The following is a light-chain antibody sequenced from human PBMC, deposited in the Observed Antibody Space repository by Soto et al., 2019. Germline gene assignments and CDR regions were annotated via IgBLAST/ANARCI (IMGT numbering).Light chain of an antibody. Sequence: EIVMTQSPATLSVSPGERATLSCRASQSVSSNLAWYQQKPGQAPRLLIYGASTRDTGVPARFSGSGSGTEFTLTISSLQSEDCAVYYCQHYNNWPRTFGQGPKVEIK. V-gene: IGKV3-15*01. CDR2: GAS. J-gene: IGKJ1*01. CDR3: QHYNNWPRT. CDR1: QSVSSN.